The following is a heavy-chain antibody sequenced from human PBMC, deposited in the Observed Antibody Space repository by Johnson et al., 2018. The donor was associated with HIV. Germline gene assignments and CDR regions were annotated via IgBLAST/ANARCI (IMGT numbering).Heavy chain of an antibody. CDR1: GFSFSNAW. J-gene: IGHJ3*02. Sequence: VQLVESGGGVVRPGGSLRLSCAASGFSFSNAWMNWVRQAPGKGLEWVGRIKSKTDGGTTDYAAPVKDRFTISRDDSKNTLYLQMNSLKTEDTAVYYCTTDKQLWLTVDIWGQGTMVTVSS. V-gene: IGHV3-15*01. CDR2: IKSKTDGGTT. D-gene: IGHD5-18*01. CDR3: TTDKQLWLTVDI.